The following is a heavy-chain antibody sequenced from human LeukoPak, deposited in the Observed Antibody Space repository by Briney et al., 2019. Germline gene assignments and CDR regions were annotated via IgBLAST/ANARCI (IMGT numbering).Heavy chain of an antibody. CDR3: ARGPPRSYNFDY. Sequence: GASVKVSCKASGGTFSSYAISWVRQAPGQGLEWMGGIIPIFGTANYAQKFQGRVSITADESTSTAYMELSSLRSEDTAVYYCARGPPRSYNFDYWGQGTLVTVSS. J-gene: IGHJ4*02. D-gene: IGHD5-24*01. CDR2: IIPIFGTA. CDR1: GGTFSSYA. V-gene: IGHV1-69*13.